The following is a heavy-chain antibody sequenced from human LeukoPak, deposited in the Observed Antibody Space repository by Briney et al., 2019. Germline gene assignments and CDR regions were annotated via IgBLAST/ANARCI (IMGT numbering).Heavy chain of an antibody. CDR2: MNPNRSNT. CDR1: GYTFTSYD. Sequence: GASVKVSCKASGYTFTSYDINWVRQATGQGLEWMGWMNPNRSNTGYAQKFQGRVTMTRNTSISTAYMELSSLRSEDTAVYYCARGLDCSSTSCYDWFDPWGQGTLVTASS. J-gene: IGHJ5*02. V-gene: IGHV1-8*01. D-gene: IGHD2-2*01. CDR3: ARGLDCSSTSCYDWFDP.